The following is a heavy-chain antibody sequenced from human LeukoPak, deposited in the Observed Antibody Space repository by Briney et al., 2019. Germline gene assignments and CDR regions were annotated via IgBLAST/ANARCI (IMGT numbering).Heavy chain of an antibody. D-gene: IGHD1-26*01. V-gene: IGHV3-30*03. CDR3: ARARLQWEVRYPRFDS. CDR2: ISYDGSYK. CDR1: GFSFSTYA. Sequence: RAGGSLRLSCSASGFSFSTYAMHWVRQAPGKGLEWVAVISYDGSYKDYGDPVKGRFTLSRDNSKSTVFLEMSRLRAEDTAVYHCARARLQWEVRYPRFDSWGQGTLVTVSS. J-gene: IGHJ4*02.